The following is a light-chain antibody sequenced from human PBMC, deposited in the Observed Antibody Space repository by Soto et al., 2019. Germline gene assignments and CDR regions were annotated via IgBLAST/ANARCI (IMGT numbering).Light chain of an antibody. CDR2: DAS. CDR3: QQRNSWPLT. J-gene: IGKJ4*01. CDR1: QSVSSH. V-gene: IGKV3-11*01. Sequence: EIVLTQSPATLSLSPGEGATLSCRASQSVSSHLAWYQQKPGQAPRLLIYDASNRATGIPARFSGSGSGTDFTLTISSLEPEDFAVYYCQQRNSWPLTFGGGTKVEIK.